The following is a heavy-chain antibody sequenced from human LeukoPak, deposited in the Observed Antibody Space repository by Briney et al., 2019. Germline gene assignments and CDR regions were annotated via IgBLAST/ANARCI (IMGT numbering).Heavy chain of an antibody. J-gene: IGHJ4*02. D-gene: IGHD6-13*01. CDR2: IYSGGST. CDR3: AKVKPDRGSWYNIDY. CDR1: GFTVSSNY. V-gene: IGHV3-53*05. Sequence: GGSLRLSCAASGFTVSSNYISWVRQAPGKGLEWVSVIYSGGSTYYADSVKGRFTISRDNSKNTLYLQMNSLRAEDTAVYYCAKVKPDRGSWYNIDYWGQGTLVTVSS.